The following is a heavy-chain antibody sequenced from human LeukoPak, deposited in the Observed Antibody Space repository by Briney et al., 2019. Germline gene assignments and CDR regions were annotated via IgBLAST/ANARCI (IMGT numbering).Heavy chain of an antibody. CDR3: ACRYQLLYEGGLSGNWFDP. J-gene: IGHJ5*02. CDR2: IFYNEGT. V-gene: IGHV4-59*12. D-gene: IGHD2-2*02. Sequence: PSETLSLTCTVSSGSFRTYYWSWIRQPPGKGREWIGYIFYNEGTSYNASLESRVTISVDTSKNQFPLQLSSVPAADTAVYYCACRYQLLYEGGLSGNWFDPWGQGTLVTVSS. CDR1: SGSFRTYY.